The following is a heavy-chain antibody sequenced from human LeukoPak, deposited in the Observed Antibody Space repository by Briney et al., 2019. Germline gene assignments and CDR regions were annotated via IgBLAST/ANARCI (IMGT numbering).Heavy chain of an antibody. CDR3: ARYQGSMIVVRTTNWYFDL. CDR1: GFTFRIPR. CDR2: ITINRSEM. D-gene: IGHD3-22*01. V-gene: IGHV3-7*02. J-gene: IGHJ2*01. Sequence: RGCPRDSPAAPGFTFRIPRISSGCQGLPKRPGWWSSITINRSEMYYVDSVEGRFTISRDNGKNSLYLQINSLRADDTAVYYCARYQGSMIVVRTTNWYFDLWGRGTLVTVSS.